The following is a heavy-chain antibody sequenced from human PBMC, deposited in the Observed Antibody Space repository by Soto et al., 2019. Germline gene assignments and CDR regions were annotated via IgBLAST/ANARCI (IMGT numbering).Heavy chain of an antibody. J-gene: IGHJ4*02. V-gene: IGHV3-23*01. CDR1: GFTFSSYA. D-gene: IGHD5-12*01. CDR3: AKEIIGDSGYAIDY. Sequence: EVQLLESGGGLVQPGGSLRLSCAASGFTFSSYAMSWVRQAPGKGLEWVSAISGSGGSTYYADSVKGRFTISRDNAKNTRYLQMDRLRAEDTAVYYCAKEIIGDSGYAIDYWGQGTLVTVSS. CDR2: ISGSGGST.